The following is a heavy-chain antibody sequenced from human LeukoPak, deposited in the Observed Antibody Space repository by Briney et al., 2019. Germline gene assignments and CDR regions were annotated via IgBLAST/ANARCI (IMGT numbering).Heavy chain of an antibody. Sequence: SETLSLTCTVSGGSITSYYYTWIRQPPGKGLEWIGYIYYSGNTDYNPSLKSRVTMSLDMSKNQFSLRLTSVTAADTAVYYCAREDSGTSIDYWGQGTLVTVSS. V-gene: IGHV4-59*01. CDR3: AREDSGTSIDY. CDR1: GGSITSYY. CDR2: IYYSGNT. J-gene: IGHJ4*01. D-gene: IGHD1-26*01.